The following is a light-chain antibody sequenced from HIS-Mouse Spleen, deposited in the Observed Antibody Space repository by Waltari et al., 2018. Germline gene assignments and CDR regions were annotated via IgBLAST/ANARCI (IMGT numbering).Light chain of an antibody. CDR3: QQRSNWPPRLT. J-gene: IGKJ3*01. V-gene: IGKV3-11*01. CDR2: DAS. CDR1: QSVSSY. Sequence: EIVLTQSPATLSLSPGERATLSCRASQSVSSYLAWYQQKPGQAPRLLIYDASNRATGIPARFSCSGSGTDFTLTISSLEPEDFAVYYCQQRSNWPPRLTFGPGTKVDIK.